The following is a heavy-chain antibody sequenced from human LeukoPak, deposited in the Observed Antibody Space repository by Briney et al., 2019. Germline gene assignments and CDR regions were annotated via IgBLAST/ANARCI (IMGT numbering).Heavy chain of an antibody. CDR1: GFTFSSYW. CDR2: IKQDGSEK. CDR3: ARGGNHGDYWYFDL. D-gene: IGHD4-17*01. J-gene: IGHJ2*01. Sequence: GGSLRLSCAASGFTFSSYWMSWVRQAPGKGLEWVANIKQDGSEKYYVDSVKGRFTISRDNAETSLHLQMNSLRAEDTAVYYCARGGNHGDYWYFDLWGRGTLVTVSS. V-gene: IGHV3-7*01.